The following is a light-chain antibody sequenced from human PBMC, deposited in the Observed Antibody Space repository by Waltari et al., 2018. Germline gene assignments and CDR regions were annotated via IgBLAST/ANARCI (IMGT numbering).Light chain of an antibody. CDR1: RRDLGAYHD. CDR3: SSYTTTSTYV. CDR2: DVN. V-gene: IGLV2-14*03. J-gene: IGLJ1*01. Sequence: QSALTQPASVSGSPRQSNTISCPCTRRDLGAYHDVAWYQQHSGKAPKLIISDVNNRPSGVSNRFSGSKSGNTASLIISGLQADDEADYYCSSYTTTSTYVFGTGTTVSVL.